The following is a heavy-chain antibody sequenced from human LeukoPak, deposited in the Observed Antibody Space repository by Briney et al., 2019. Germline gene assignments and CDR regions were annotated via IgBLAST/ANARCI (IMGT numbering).Heavy chain of an antibody. CDR1: GYSISSGYY. J-gene: IGHJ4*02. CDR2: IYHSGST. CDR3: ARVITMGAVGYFDY. D-gene: IGHD3-10*01. V-gene: IGHV4-38-2*02. Sequence: SETLSLTCTVSGYSISSGYYWGWIRQPPGKGLEWIGSIYHSGSTYYNPSLKSRVTISVDTSKNQFSLKLSSVTAADTAVYYCARVITMGAVGYFDYWGQGTLVTVSS.